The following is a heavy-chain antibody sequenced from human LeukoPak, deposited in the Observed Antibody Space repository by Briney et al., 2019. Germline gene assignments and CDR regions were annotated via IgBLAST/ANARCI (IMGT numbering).Heavy chain of an antibody. CDR3: ARSASTSSRSAFDC. CDR1: GGSISSYY. CDR2: IYNSGST. Sequence: SETLSLTCTVSGGSISSYYWSWIRQPAGKGLEWIGHIYNSGSTNYNPSLKSRVTISVDTSKNQFSLTLSSVTAADTAVYYCARSASTSSRSAFDCWGQGTVVTVSS. D-gene: IGHD2-2*01. J-gene: IGHJ3*01. V-gene: IGHV4-4*07.